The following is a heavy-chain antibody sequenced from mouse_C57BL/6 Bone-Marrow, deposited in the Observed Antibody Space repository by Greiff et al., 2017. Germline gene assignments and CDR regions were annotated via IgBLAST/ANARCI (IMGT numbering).Heavy chain of an antibody. CDR3: ARYYYGSPYWYFDV. V-gene: IGHV5-12*01. CDR1: GFTFSDYY. Sequence: EVKLVESGGGLVQPGGSLKLSCAASGFTFSDYYMYWVRQTPEKRLEWVAYISNGGGSTYYPDTVKGRFTISRDNAKNTLYLQMSRLKSEDTAMYYCARYYYGSPYWYFDVWGIGTTVTVSS. CDR2: ISNGGGST. D-gene: IGHD1-1*01. J-gene: IGHJ1*03.